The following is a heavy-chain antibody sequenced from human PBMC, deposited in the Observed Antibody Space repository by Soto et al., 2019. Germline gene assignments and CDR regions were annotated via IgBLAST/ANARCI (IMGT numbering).Heavy chain of an antibody. CDR1: GFTFSSYT. CDR3: ARGYCSGGSCYSVDY. J-gene: IGHJ4*02. V-gene: IGHV3-21*01. CDR2: ISSSSSHI. Sequence: EVQLVESGGGLVKPGGSLRLSCAASGFTFSSYTMNWVRQAPGKGLEWVSSISSSSSHIYYADSVKGRFTISRDNAKNSLYLQMNSLRAEDTAVYYCARGYCSGGSCYSVDYWGQGTLVTVSS. D-gene: IGHD2-15*01.